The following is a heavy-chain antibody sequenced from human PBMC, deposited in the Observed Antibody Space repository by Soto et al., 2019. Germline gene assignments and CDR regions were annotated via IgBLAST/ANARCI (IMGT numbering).Heavy chain of an antibody. J-gene: IGHJ6*02. V-gene: IGHV1-8*01. CDR1: GYTFTGYD. CDR2: MNPNSGNT. CDR3: ARGLYYYGMDV. Sequence: QVQLVQSGAEVKKPGASVKVSCKASGYTFTGYDINWVRQATGQGLEWMGWMNPNSGNTGYAQKFQGGVTMTRDTSISTDYMELSSRRSEDTAVYYCARGLYYYGMDVWGQGTMVTVSS.